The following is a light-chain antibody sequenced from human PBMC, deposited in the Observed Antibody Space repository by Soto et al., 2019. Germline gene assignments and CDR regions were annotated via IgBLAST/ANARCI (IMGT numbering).Light chain of an antibody. V-gene: IGKV3-15*01. J-gene: IGKJ4*01. CDR1: QSLGSH. Sequence: EIVMTQSPATLSLSPGDRATLSCRASQSLGSHLAWYQQKPGQAPRLLIYAASTRATGIPARFSGSGSGTEFTLTINNLQSEDFAVYYCQQYNNWPPITLGGGTKVEIK. CDR3: QQYNNWPPIT. CDR2: AAS.